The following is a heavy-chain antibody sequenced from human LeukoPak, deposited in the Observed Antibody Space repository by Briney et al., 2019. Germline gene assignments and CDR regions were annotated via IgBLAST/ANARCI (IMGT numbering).Heavy chain of an antibody. CDR3: ARTLSVITTLSYFDY. D-gene: IGHD3-22*01. Sequence: SVKVSCKASGGTFSSYAISWVRQAPGQGLEWMGGIIPILGTANYAQKFQGRVTITTDESASTAYMELSSLRSEDTAVYYCARTLSVITTLSYFDYWGQGTLVTVSS. CDR2: IIPILGTA. CDR1: GGTFSSYA. J-gene: IGHJ4*02. V-gene: IGHV1-69*05.